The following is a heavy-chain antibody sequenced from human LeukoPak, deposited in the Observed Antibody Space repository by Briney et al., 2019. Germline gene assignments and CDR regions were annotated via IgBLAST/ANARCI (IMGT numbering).Heavy chain of an antibody. D-gene: IGHD3-22*01. CDR2: INHSGST. CDR1: GGSFSGHY. Sequence: SETLSLTCAVYGGSFSGHYWSWIRQPPGKGLEWIGEINHSGSTNYNPSLKSRVTISVDTSKNQFSLKLSSVTAADTAVYYCARGQKRYYYDSSGYPLKSWGQGTLVTVSS. J-gene: IGHJ4*02. V-gene: IGHV4-34*01. CDR3: ARGQKRYYYDSSGYPLKS.